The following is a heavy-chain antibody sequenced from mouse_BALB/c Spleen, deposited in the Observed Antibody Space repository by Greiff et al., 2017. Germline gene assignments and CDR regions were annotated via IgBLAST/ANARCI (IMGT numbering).Heavy chain of an antibody. CDR2: INPSTGYT. CDR1: GYTFTSYW. J-gene: IGHJ4*01. V-gene: IGHV1-7*01. Sequence: VQLVESGAELAKPGASVKMSCKASGYTFTSYWMHWVKQRPGQGLEWIGYINPSTGYTEYNQKFKDKATLTADKSSSTAYMQLSSLTSEDSAVYYCARSYSIYYGNYVGYAMDDWGQGTSVTVSS. D-gene: IGHD2-1*01. CDR3: ARSYSIYYGNYVGYAMDD.